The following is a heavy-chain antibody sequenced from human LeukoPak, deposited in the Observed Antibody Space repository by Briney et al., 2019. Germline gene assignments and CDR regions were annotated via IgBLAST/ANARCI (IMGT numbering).Heavy chain of an antibody. V-gene: IGHV3-30-3*01. J-gene: IGHJ4*02. CDR1: GFTFSSYA. CDR3: ARDSTTNYDFWSGYYHVGFDY. D-gene: IGHD3-3*01. Sequence: GGSLRLSCAASGFTFSSYAMHWVRQAPGKGLEWVAVISYDGSNEYYADSVKGRFTISRDNSKNTLYLQMNSLRAEDTAVYYCARDSTTNYDFWSGYYHVGFDYWGQGTLVTVSS. CDR2: ISYDGSNE.